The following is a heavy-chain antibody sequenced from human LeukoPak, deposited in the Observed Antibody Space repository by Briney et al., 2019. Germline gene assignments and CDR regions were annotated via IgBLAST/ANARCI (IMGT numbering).Heavy chain of an antibody. J-gene: IGHJ4*02. CDR3: AKDLAAYYYGSGSYPY. Sequence: GGSLRLSCAASGFTFSSYAMSWVRQAPGKGLEWVSAISGSGGSTYYADSVKGRFTISRDNSKNTLYLQMNSLRGEDTAVYYCAKDLAAYYYGSGSYPYWGQGTLVTVSS. V-gene: IGHV3-23*01. CDR1: GFTFSSYA. D-gene: IGHD3-10*01. CDR2: ISGSGGST.